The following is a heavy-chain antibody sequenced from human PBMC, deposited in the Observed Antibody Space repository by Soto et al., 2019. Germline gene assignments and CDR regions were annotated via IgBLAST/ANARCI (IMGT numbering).Heavy chain of an antibody. Sequence: QVQLVQSGAEVKKPGAPVKVSCKTSGYTFTTYGVSWVRQAPGLGLEWMGWISGYNGNTNSAPKFQGRVSMTTDTSTSTAYMELRSLRSDDTAVYYCASDERAYCSADNCEHYFDYWGQGTLVTVSS. CDR1: GYTFTTYG. CDR2: ISGYNGNT. CDR3: ASDERAYCSADNCEHYFDY. V-gene: IGHV1-18*01. D-gene: IGHD2-15*01. J-gene: IGHJ4*02.